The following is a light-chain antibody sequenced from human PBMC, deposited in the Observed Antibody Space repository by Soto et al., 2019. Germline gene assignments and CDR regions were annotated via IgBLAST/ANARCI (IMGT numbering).Light chain of an antibody. CDR1: SSNIGAGFD. CDR2: GNT. Sequence: QSVLAQPPSVSGAPGQRVTISCTGSSSNIGAGFDVHWYQQLPGEAPKLLIYGNTNRPSGVPDRFSGSKSGTSAPLAITGLQVEDAADYYCQSFDSSLSGYVFGTGTKVTVL. CDR3: QSFDSSLSGYV. V-gene: IGLV1-40*01. J-gene: IGLJ1*01.